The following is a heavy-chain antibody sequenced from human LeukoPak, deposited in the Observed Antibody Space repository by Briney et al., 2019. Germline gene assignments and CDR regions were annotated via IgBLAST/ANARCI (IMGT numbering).Heavy chain of an antibody. Sequence: GASVKVSCKASGYTFSDYYIHWVRQAPGQGLEWMGWIDPDSGGTNYAQKFQGRIFMTRDTSISTVYMELTLVRSDDTAVFYCARDPSGSGNYYFDYWGQGALVTVSS. D-gene: IGHD3-10*01. J-gene: IGHJ4*02. CDR3: ARDPSGSGNYYFDY. CDR2: IDPDSGGT. CDR1: GYTFSDYY. V-gene: IGHV1-2*02.